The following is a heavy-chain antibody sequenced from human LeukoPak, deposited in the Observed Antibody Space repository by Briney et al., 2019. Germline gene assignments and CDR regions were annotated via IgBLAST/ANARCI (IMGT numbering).Heavy chain of an antibody. V-gene: IGHV4-38-2*01. Sequence: PSETLSLTCAVSGYSISSGYYWGWIRQPPGKGLEWIGSIYHSGSTYYNPSLKSRVTISVDTSKNQFSLKLSSVTAADTAVYYCAGYCSGGSCYQRHFDYWGQGTLVTVSS. CDR2: IYHSGST. CDR1: GYSISSGYY. CDR3: AGYCSGGSCYQRHFDY. J-gene: IGHJ4*02. D-gene: IGHD2-15*01.